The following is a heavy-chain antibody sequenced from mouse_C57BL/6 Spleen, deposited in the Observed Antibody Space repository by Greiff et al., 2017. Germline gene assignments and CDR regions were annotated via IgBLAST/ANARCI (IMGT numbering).Heavy chain of an antibody. CDR1: GYTFTDYY. CDR3: ARSWGSSYSWFAY. J-gene: IGHJ3*01. V-gene: IGHV1-76*01. CDR2: IYPGSGNT. D-gene: IGHD1-1*01. Sequence: QVHVKQSGAELVRPGASVKLSCKASGYTFTDYYINWVKQRPGQGLEWIARIYPGSGNTYYNEKFKGKATLTAEKSSSTAYMQLSSLTSEDSAVYFCARSWGSSYSWFAYWGQGTLVTVSA.